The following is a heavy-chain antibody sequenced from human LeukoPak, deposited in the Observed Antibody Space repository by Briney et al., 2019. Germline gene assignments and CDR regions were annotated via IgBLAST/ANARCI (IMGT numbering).Heavy chain of an antibody. CDR1: GGSISSYY. D-gene: IGHD3-10*01. CDR2: IYYSGST. V-gene: IGHV4-59*12. Sequence: SETLSLTCTVSGGSISSYYWSWIRQPPGKGLEWIGYIYYSGSTNYNPSLKSRVTMSVDTSKNQFSLKLSSVTAADTAVYYCARDRRAGGLIYWGQGTLVTVSS. J-gene: IGHJ4*02. CDR3: ARDRRAGGLIY.